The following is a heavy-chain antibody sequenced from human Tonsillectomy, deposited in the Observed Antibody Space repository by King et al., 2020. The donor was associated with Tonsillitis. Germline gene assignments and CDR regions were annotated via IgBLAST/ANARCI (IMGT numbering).Heavy chain of an antibody. CDR2: IYYSGST. D-gene: IGHD5-12*01. CDR1: GGSISSSSYY. J-gene: IGHJ4*02. V-gene: IGHV4-39*07. Sequence: QLQESGPGLVKPSETLSLTCTVSGGSISSSSYYWGWIRQPPGKGLEWIGRIYYSGSTYYNPSLKSRLTISVDTSKNQFSLKLSSVTAPDTAVYCCACRNIVPSSSGFDYWGQGTLVTVSS. CDR3: ACRNIVPSSSGFDY.